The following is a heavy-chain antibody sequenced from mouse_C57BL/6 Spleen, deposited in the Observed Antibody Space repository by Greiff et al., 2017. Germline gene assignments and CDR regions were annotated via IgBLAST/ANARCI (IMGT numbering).Heavy chain of an antibody. CDR3: ARPQLGLKDFDY. D-gene: IGHD4-1*02. CDR2: ISSGSSTI. Sequence: DVQLVESGGGLVKPGGSLKLSCAASGFTFSDYGMHWVRQAPEKGLEWVAYISSGSSTIYYADTVKGRFTISRDNAKNTLFLQMTSLRSEDTAMYYCARPQLGLKDFDYWGQGTTLTVAS. J-gene: IGHJ2*01. V-gene: IGHV5-17*01. CDR1: GFTFSDYG.